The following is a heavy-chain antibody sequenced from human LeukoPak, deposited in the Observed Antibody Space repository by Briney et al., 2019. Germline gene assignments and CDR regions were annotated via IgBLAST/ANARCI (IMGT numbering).Heavy chain of an antibody. Sequence: GGSLSLSCAASGFTVSSNYMSWVRQAPGKGLEWVSVVYSGVNTYYADSVKGRFTISRDNSKNTLYLQMNSLRAEDTAVYYCARVMDYFDYWGQGTLVTVSS. V-gene: IGHV3-53*01. CDR2: VYSGVNT. CDR3: ARVMDYFDY. CDR1: GFTVSSNY. J-gene: IGHJ4*02. D-gene: IGHD5-24*01.